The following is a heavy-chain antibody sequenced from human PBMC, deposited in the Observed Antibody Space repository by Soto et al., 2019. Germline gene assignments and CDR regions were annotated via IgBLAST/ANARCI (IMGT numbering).Heavy chain of an antibody. D-gene: IGHD1-20*01. V-gene: IGHV1-2*02. CDR1: GYTFTGYY. J-gene: IGHJ6*02. CDR2: INPNSGGT. CDR3: ARGGGITGTRFYYYYGMDV. Sequence: ASVKVSCKASGYTFTGYYMHWVRQAPGQGLEWMGWINPNSGGTNYAQKFQGRVTMTRDTSISTAYMELSRLRSDDTAVYYCARGGGITGTRFYYYYGMDVWGQGTTVTVSS.